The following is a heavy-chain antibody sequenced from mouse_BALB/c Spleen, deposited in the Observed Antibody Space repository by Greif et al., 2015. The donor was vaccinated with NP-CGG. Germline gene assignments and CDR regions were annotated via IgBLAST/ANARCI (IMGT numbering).Heavy chain of an antibody. J-gene: IGHJ3*01. CDR2: ISSGGSYT. Sequence: EVKVVESGGDLVKPGGSLKLSCAASGFTFSSYGMSWVRQTPDKRLEWVATISSGGSYTYYPDSVKGRFTISRDNANNTLYLQMSSLKSEDTAMYYCAREYYGNYPYWGQGTLVTVSA. D-gene: IGHD2-1*01. CDR3: AREYYGNYPY. V-gene: IGHV5-6*01. CDR1: GFTFSSYG.